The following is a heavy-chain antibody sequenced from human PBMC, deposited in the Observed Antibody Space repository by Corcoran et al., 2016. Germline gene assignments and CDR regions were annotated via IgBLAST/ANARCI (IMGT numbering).Heavy chain of an antibody. Sequence: EVQLVESGGGLVQPGRSLRLSCTASGFTFGDYAMSWFRQAPGKGLEWVGFIRSKAYGGTTEYAASVKGRFTISRDDSKSIAYLQMNSLKTEDTAVYYCTRVFSSFAGVTPGFDYWGQGTLGTVSS. CDR1: GFTFGDYA. CDR2: IRSKAYGGTT. J-gene: IGHJ4*02. D-gene: IGHD3-16*01. V-gene: IGHV3-49*03. CDR3: TRVFSSFAGVTPGFDY.